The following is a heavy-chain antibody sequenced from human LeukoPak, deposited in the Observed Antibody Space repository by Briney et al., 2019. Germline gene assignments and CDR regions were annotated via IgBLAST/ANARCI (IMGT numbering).Heavy chain of an antibody. J-gene: IGHJ5*02. D-gene: IGHD2-15*01. Sequence: SETLSLTCAVSGGSISSGGYSWSWIRQPPGKGLEWIGYIYYSGSTYYNPSLKSRVTISVDTSKNQFSLKLSSVTAADTAVYYCARELLFRGQFDPWGQGTLVTVSS. CDR3: ARELLFRGQFDP. CDR1: GGSISSGGYS. CDR2: IYYSGST. V-gene: IGHV4-30-4*07.